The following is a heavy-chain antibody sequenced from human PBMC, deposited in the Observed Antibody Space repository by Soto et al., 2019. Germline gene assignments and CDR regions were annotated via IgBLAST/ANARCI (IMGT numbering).Heavy chain of an antibody. V-gene: IGHV3-30*04. J-gene: IGHJ6*02. Sequence: QVQLVESGGGVVQPGRSLRLSCAASGFTLRSYAMHWVRQAPGKGLEWVAVISYEGSNQYYADSVKGRFTLTRDNSEKTVDLQMNSLRADDTAVYYCARSASYYGIDVWGQGTTVTVSS. CDR2: ISYEGSNQ. CDR1: GFTLRSYA. CDR3: ARSASYYGIDV.